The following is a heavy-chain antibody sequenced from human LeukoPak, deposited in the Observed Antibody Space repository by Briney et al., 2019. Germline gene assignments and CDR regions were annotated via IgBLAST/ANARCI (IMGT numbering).Heavy chain of an antibody. CDR1: GFTFSSYG. D-gene: IGHD1-26*01. CDR2: ISYDGSNK. CDR3: ARTWEPLAFDI. Sequence: PGESLRLSCAASGFTFSSYGMHWVRQAPGKGLEWVAVISYDGSNKYYADSVKGRFTISRDNSKNTLYLQMNSLRAEDTAVYYCARTWEPLAFDIWGQGTMVTVSS. V-gene: IGHV3-30*03. J-gene: IGHJ3*02.